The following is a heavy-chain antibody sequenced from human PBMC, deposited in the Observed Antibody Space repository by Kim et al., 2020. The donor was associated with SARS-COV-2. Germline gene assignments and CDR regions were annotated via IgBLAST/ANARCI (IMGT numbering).Heavy chain of an antibody. V-gene: IGHV4-59*13. D-gene: IGHD6-6*01. CDR3: ARGASRDPYYFDY. CDR2: IYYSGST. Sequence: SETLSLTCTVSGVSISYYYWSWIRQPPGKGLEWIGYIYYSGSTTYNPSLKNRVTISVDTSKNKFSLRLSSVTAADTAVYYCARGASRDPYYFDYWGQGTLVPVSS. J-gene: IGHJ4*02. CDR1: GVSISYYY.